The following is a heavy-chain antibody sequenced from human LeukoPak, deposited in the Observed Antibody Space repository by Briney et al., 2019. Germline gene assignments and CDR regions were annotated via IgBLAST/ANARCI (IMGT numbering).Heavy chain of an antibody. CDR2: IYSGGST. D-gene: IGHD3-10*02. CDR1: EFSVGSNY. V-gene: IGHV3-66*01. Sequence: GGSLRLSCAASEFSVGSNYMTWVRQAPGKGLEWVSLIYSGGSTYYADSVKGRFTISRDDSKNTLYLQMNSLRAEDTAVYYCAELGITMIGGVWGKGTTVTISS. CDR3: AELGITMIGGV. J-gene: IGHJ6*04.